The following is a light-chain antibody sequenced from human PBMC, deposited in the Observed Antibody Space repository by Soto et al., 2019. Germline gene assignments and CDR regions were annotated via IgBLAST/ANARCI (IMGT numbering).Light chain of an antibody. V-gene: IGLV4-69*01. CDR2: LNSDGSH. CDR1: SGHSSYA. J-gene: IGLJ2*01. Sequence: QLVLTQSPSASASLGASVKLTCTLSSGHSSYAIAWHQQQPEKGPRYLMKLNSDGSHSKGDGIPDRFSGSSSGAERYLTIPSLQSEDEADRYCQTRGPGIVVFGGGTKLTVL. CDR3: QTRGPGIVV.